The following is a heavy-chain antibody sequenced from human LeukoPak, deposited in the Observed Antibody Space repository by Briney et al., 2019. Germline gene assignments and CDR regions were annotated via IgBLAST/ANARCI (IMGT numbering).Heavy chain of an antibody. CDR1: GYIFSNYD. Sequence: GASVKVSCQTSGYIFSNYDINWVRQAPGEGLEWMGWVKSTSGSTAIARRFQGRVSMTRDTSTNTAYMELSSLRSEDTAVYYCARFIAVADRFDPWGQGTLVTVSS. CDR2: VKSTSGST. D-gene: IGHD6-19*01. V-gene: IGHV1-8*01. CDR3: ARFIAVADRFDP. J-gene: IGHJ5*02.